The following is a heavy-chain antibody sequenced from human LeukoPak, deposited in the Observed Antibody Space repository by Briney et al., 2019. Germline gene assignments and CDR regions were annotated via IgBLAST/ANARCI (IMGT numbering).Heavy chain of an antibody. CDR1: GFTFSHYG. D-gene: IGHD4-11*01. Sequence: PGRSLRLSCATSGFTFSHYGMHWVRQAPGKGLEWVAVIWSDGTNTYYGDPVKGRFTISRDNFQRTVYLQMNSLRAEDTAVYYCAEDAQRGFDYSNSLDKWGQGTLATVSS. CDR3: AEDAQRGFDYSNSLDK. CDR2: IWSDGTNT. V-gene: IGHV3-33*06. J-gene: IGHJ4*02.